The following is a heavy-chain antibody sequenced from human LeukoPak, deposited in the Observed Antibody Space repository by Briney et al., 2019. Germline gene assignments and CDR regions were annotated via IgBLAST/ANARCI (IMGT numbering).Heavy chain of an antibody. CDR2: INTNTGNP. V-gene: IGHV7-4-1*02. J-gene: IGHJ4*02. CDR1: GYTFTNYP. Sequence: ASVKVSCKASGYTFTNYPMNWVRQAPGQGLEWMGWINTNTGNPTYTQGFTGRFVFSLDTSVSTAYLQISSLKAEDTALYYCARGVAAAGLGGLYWGQGTLVTVSS. D-gene: IGHD6-13*01. CDR3: ARGVAAAGLGGLY.